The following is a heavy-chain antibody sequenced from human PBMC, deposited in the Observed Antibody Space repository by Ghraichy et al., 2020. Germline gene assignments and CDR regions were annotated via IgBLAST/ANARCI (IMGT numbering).Heavy chain of an antibody. D-gene: IGHD5-24*01. J-gene: IGHJ3*02. CDR2: MYVTGDT. Sequence: TLSLTCTVSGGSVTTPGYYWAWVRQQPEKGLEWIGYMYVTGDTYYSPSFRSRATISFDTSQNHFSLEMKSVTAADTATYYCAREDRYGTSPRYAFDIWGQGTTVTVAS. CDR1: GGSVTTPGYY. CDR3: AREDRYGTSPRYAFDI. V-gene: IGHV4-31*03.